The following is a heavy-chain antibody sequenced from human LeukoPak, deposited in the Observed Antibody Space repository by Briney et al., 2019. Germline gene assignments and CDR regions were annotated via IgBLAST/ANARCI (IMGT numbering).Heavy chain of an antibody. J-gene: IGHJ5*02. CDR2: ISAHNNNT. CDR1: GYTFTNYG. Sequence: HEASVKVSCKASGYTFTNYGVSWVRQAPGQGLEWMGWISAHNNNTHYALKLQDRVTMTTDPSTSTAYMELRSLRSDDTAVYYCARDGDVSFDPWGQGTLVTVSS. V-gene: IGHV1-18*01. CDR3: ARDGDVSFDP. D-gene: IGHD7-27*01.